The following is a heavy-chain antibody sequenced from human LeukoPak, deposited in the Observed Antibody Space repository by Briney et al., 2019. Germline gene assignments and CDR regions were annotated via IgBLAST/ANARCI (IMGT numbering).Heavy chain of an antibody. CDR1: GFTFSRYG. Sequence: PGGSLRLSCAASGFTFSRYGMHWVRQAPGKGLEWVAVISYDGTNKYYADSVKGRFTISRDNSKNTLYLQMNSLRTDDTAVYYCAKFWTGAAATPAYWGQGTLVTVSS. D-gene: IGHD2-15*01. CDR2: ISYDGTNK. J-gene: IGHJ4*02. V-gene: IGHV3-30*18. CDR3: AKFWTGAAATPAY.